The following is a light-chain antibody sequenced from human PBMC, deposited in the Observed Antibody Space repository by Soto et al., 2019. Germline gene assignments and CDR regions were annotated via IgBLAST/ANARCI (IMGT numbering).Light chain of an antibody. Sequence: DIQMTQSPSTLSASVGDRVTITCRASQSISIWLAWYQQKPGRAPKFLIYKASDLENGVPSRFSGSGSETEFALTISSLQPDDFATYYCQQYDSYPLTFGGGTKVDI. CDR3: QQYDSYPLT. V-gene: IGKV1-5*03. CDR2: KAS. J-gene: IGKJ4*01. CDR1: QSISIW.